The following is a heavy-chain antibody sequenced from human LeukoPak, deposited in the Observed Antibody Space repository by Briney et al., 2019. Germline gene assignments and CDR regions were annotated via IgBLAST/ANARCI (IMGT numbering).Heavy chain of an antibody. D-gene: IGHD2-21*01. CDR3: ARQDQLWWGFDY. J-gene: IGHJ4*02. V-gene: IGHV4-34*01. CDR1: GGSFSGYY. Sequence: SETLSLTCAVYGGSFSGYYWSWIRQPPGKGLEWIGEINHSGSTNYNPSLKSRVTISVDTSKNQFSLKLSSVTAADTAVYYCARQDQLWWGFDYWGQGTLVTVSS. CDR2: INHSGST.